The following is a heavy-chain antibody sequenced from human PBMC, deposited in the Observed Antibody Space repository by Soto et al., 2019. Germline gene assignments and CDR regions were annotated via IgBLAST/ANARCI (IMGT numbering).Heavy chain of an antibody. D-gene: IGHD5-12*01. CDR1: GFTFSSYG. CDR2: ISYDGSNK. Sequence: GGSLRLSCAASGFTFSSYGMHWVRQAPGKGLEWVAVISYDGSNKYYADSVKGRFTISRDNSKNTLYLQMNSLRAEDTAVYYCAKGSRDGYNYFDYWGQGTLVTVS. CDR3: AKGSRDGYNYFDY. J-gene: IGHJ4*02. V-gene: IGHV3-30*18.